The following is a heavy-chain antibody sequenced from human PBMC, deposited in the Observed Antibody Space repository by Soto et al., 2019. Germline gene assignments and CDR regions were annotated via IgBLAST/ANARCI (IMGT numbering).Heavy chain of an antibody. D-gene: IGHD3-3*01. V-gene: IGHV3-74*01. J-gene: IGHJ6*02. Sequence: PGGSLRLSCAASGFTFSSYWMHWVRQAPGKGLVWVSRINSDGSSTSYADSVKGRFTISRDNAKNTLYLQMNSLRAEDTAVYYCAATFGGFWSGYYGYYYGMDVWGQGTTVTVSS. CDR2: INSDGSST. CDR3: AATFGGFWSGYYGYYYGMDV. CDR1: GFTFSSYW.